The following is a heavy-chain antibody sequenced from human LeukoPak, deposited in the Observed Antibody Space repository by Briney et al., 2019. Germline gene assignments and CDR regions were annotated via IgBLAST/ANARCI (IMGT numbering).Heavy chain of an antibody. V-gene: IGHV1-69*06. Sequence: ASVKVSCKASGGTFSSYAISWVRQAPGQGLEWMGGIIPIFGTANYAQTFQGRVTITADKSTSTAYMELSSLRSEDTAVYYCARGAMPYSIGSHGIFDYWGQGTLVTVSS. CDR1: GGTFSSYA. J-gene: IGHJ4*02. CDR3: ARGAMPYSIGSHGIFDY. CDR2: IIPIFGTA. D-gene: IGHD6-19*01.